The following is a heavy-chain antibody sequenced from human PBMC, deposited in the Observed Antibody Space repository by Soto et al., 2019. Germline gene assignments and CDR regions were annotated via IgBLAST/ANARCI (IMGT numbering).Heavy chain of an antibody. CDR3: ARNEGGVAAYLFQH. CDR1: GFTFSSYA. J-gene: IGHJ1*01. V-gene: IGHV3-30-3*01. CDR2: ISYDGSNK. D-gene: IGHD2-15*01. Sequence: QVQLVESGGGVVQPGRSLRLSCAASGFTFSSYAMHWVRQAPGKGLEWVAVISYDGSNKYYADSVKGRFTISRDNSKNTLYLQMNSLRAEDTAVYYCARNEGGVAAYLFQHWGQGTLVTVSS.